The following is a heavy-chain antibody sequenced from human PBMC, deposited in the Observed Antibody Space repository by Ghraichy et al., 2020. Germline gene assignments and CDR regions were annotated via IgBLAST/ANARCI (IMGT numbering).Heavy chain of an antibody. V-gene: IGHV4-30-2*01. J-gene: IGHJ3*02. CDR1: GGSISSGGYS. D-gene: IGHD5-18*01. Sequence: SETLSLTCAVSGGSISSGGYSWSWIRQPPGKGLEWIGYIYHSGSTYYNPSLKSRVTISVDRSKNQFSLKLSSVTAADTAVYYCARGDTGAFDIWGQGTMVTVSS. CDR3: ARGDTGAFDI. CDR2: IYHSGST.